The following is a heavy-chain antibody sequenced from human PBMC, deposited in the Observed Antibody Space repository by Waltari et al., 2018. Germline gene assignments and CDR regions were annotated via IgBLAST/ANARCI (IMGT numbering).Heavy chain of an antibody. V-gene: IGHV1-2*06. Sequence: QVQLVQSGAEVKKPGASVKVSCKASGYTFTGYYMHWVRQAPGQGLEWMGRINPNSGGTNYAQKFPCRVTMTRDTSISTAYMELSRLRSDDTAVYYCARNIIAARYWYFDLWGRGTLVTVSS. CDR3: ARNIIAARYWYFDL. CDR1: GYTFTGYY. J-gene: IGHJ2*01. CDR2: INPNSGGT. D-gene: IGHD6-6*01.